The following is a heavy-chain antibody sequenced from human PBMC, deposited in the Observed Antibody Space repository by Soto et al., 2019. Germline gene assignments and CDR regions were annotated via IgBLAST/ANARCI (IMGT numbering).Heavy chain of an antibody. CDR1: GFSFSTYA. D-gene: IGHD3-10*01. J-gene: IGHJ4*02. CDR2: ISYDGSNK. CDR3: AKDRRTYLGSGTCIDY. Sequence: QVQLVESGGGVVQPGRSLRLSCAASGFSFSTYAMHWVRQAPGKGLEWVAVISYDGSNKYYADSMKGRFTISRDNSNNALFLQVSLLRGDDTALYYCAKDRRTYLGSGTCIDYWGQGTLVTASS. V-gene: IGHV3-30*18.